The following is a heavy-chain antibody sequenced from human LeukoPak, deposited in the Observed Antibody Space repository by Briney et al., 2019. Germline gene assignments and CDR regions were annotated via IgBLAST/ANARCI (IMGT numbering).Heavy chain of an antibody. D-gene: IGHD1-26*01. Sequence: GGSLRLSCAASGFTFSTYGMHCVRQAPGKGLEWVAMTSHDETDKYYADSVKGRFTISRDNSKNTLYLQVNSLRVEDTAVYYCARSGRYFVHWGQGTLVTVSS. CDR3: ARSGRYFVH. J-gene: IGHJ4*02. CDR1: GFTFSTYG. V-gene: IGHV3-30*03. CDR2: TSHDETDK.